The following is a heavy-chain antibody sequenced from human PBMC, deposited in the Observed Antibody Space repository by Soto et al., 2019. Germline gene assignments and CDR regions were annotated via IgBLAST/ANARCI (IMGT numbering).Heavy chain of an antibody. Sequence: EVQLVESGGGLVQTGGSLRLSCAASGFTFSAYWMSWVRQAPGKGLEWVANIKQAGSEKYYVDSVNGRFIISRDDAKNSLFLQVNSLRVADTAVYYCARQKRANGYFDYWGPGTLVTVSS. V-gene: IGHV3-7*01. J-gene: IGHJ4*02. CDR1: GFTFSAYW. CDR2: IKQAGSEK. CDR3: ARQKRANGYFDY. D-gene: IGHD6-25*01.